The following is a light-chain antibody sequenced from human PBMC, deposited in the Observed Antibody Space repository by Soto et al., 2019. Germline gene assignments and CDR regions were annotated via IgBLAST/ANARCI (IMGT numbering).Light chain of an antibody. CDR2: EVN. V-gene: IGLV2-14*03. J-gene: IGLJ1*01. CDR3: SSYSVSSTHDV. Sequence: QSALSQPASVSGSPGQSITISCTGSSSDVGGYNYVSWYQQYPGKAPKLMIYEVNNRPSGVSDRFSGSKSGKTASLTISALQSEDEADYYCSSYSVSSTHDVFGSGTKLTVL. CDR1: SSDVGGYNY.